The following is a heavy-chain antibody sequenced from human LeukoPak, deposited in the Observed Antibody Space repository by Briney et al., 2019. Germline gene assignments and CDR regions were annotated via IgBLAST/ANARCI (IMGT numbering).Heavy chain of an antibody. CDR1: GGSISSSSYY. V-gene: IGHV4-39*07. D-gene: IGHD6-13*01. Sequence: SETLSLTCTVSGGSISSSSYYWGWIRQPPGKGLEWIGSIYYSGSTNYNPSLKSRVTISADTSKNQFSLKLSSVTAADTAVYYCARQKLFTDKIDYWGQGTLVTVSS. CDR3: ARQKLFTDKIDY. J-gene: IGHJ4*02. CDR2: IYYSGST.